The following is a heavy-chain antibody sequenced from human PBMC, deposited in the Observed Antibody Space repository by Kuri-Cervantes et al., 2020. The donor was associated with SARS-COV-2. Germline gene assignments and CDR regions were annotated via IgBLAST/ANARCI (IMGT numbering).Heavy chain of an antibody. CDR1: GFNFSRTD. Sequence: GGSLRLSCTASGFNFSRTDMHWVRQTPGRGLEWVAVISYDGRKKKCVPSGKGRFTISRDNSQNTLYLQVKSLKSEDTAIYYCAKDRFGVHDFWGQGTRVTVSS. D-gene: IGHD2-8*01. CDR2: ISYDGRKK. J-gene: IGHJ4*02. CDR3: AKDRFGVHDF. V-gene: IGHV3-30*18.